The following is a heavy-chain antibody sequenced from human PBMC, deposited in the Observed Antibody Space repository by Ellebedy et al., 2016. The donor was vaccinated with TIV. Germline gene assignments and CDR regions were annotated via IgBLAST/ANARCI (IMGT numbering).Heavy chain of an antibody. J-gene: IGHJ4*02. Sequence: GGSLRLSCATSGFTFSTYWMTWVRQAPGKGLEWVANIKQDGSEKYYVDSVKGRFSISRDNAKSSLYLQMNSLTDEDTAVYYCARDQWLGRAYYFDSWGQGTLVTVPS. CDR1: GFTFSTYW. V-gene: IGHV3-7*01. CDR2: IKQDGSEK. D-gene: IGHD6-19*01. CDR3: ARDQWLGRAYYFDS.